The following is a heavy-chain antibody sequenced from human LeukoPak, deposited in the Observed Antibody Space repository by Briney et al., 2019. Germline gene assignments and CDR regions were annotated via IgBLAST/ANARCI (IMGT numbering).Heavy chain of an antibody. CDR2: ISGSGGST. CDR3: ASILLWFVYEY. CDR1: GFTFSSYG. V-gene: IGHV3-23*01. J-gene: IGHJ4*02. Sequence: GGSLRLSCAASGFTFSSYGMSWVRQAPGKGQEWVSAISGSGGSTYYADSVKGRFTISRDNSKNTLYLQMNSLRAEDTAVYYCASILLWFVYEYWGQGTLVTVSS. D-gene: IGHD3-10*01.